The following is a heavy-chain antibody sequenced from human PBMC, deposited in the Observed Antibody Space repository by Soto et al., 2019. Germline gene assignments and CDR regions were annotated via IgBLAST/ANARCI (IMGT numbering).Heavy chain of an antibody. CDR2: IYYSGST. Sequence: SETLSLTCTVSGGSISSYYWSWIRQPPGKGLEWIGYIYYSGSTNYNPSLKSRVTISVDTSKNQFSLKLSSVTAADTAVYYCARRMTNRYYFDYWGQGTLVTVS. CDR3: ARRMTNRYYFDY. D-gene: IGHD2-8*01. V-gene: IGHV4-59*08. J-gene: IGHJ4*02. CDR1: GGSISSYY.